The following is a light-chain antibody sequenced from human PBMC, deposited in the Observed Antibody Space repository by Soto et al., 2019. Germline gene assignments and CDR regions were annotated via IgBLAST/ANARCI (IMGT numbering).Light chain of an antibody. V-gene: IGKV3-15*01. Sequence: EIVMTQSPATLSVSPGERVTLSCRASQSVSSRLAWYHQKPGQSPRLLIYGASNRATGVSARFSGSGSGTEFTLTISSLQSEDFAVYYCLQYHYWWTFGQGTKVDI. CDR2: GAS. J-gene: IGKJ1*01. CDR1: QSVSSR. CDR3: LQYHYWWT.